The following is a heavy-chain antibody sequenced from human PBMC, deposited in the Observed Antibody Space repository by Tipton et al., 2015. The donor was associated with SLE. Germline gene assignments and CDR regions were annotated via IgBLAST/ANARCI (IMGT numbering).Heavy chain of an antibody. V-gene: IGHV4-34*01. CDR1: GGSFSGYY. CDR2: INHSGSI. Sequence: LRLSCAVYGGSFSGYYWSWIRQPPGKGLEWIGEINHSGSINYNPSLKSRVTISVDTSKNQFSLKLSSVTAADTAVYYCARGSIAADVTSWGAFDIWGQGTMVTVSS. J-gene: IGHJ3*02. CDR3: ARGSIAADVTSWGAFDI. D-gene: IGHD6-13*01.